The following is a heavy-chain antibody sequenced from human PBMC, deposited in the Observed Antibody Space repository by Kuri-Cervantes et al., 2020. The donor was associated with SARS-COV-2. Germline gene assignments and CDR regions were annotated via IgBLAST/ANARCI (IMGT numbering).Heavy chain of an antibody. Sequence: ASVKVSCKASGYTFTGYYMHWVRQAPGQGLEWMGWINPNSGGTNYAQKFQGRVTMTRDMSISTAYMELSRLRSDDTAVYYCARDDLHSSSWDFDYWGQGTLVTVSS. CDR3: ARDDLHSSSWDFDY. CDR2: INPNSGGT. D-gene: IGHD6-13*01. J-gene: IGHJ4*02. CDR1: GYTFTGYY. V-gene: IGHV1-2*02.